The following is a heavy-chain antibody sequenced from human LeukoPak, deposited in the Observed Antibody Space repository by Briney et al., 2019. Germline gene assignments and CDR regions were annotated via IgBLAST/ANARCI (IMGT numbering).Heavy chain of an antibody. CDR1: GFTFSSYA. CDR2: ISYDGSNK. Sequence: GGSLRLSCAASGFTFSSYAMHWVRQAPGKGLEWVAVISYDGSNKYYADSVKGRFTISRDNSKNTLYLQMNSLRAEDTAVYYCAREEVWFGEYYFDYWGQGTLVTVSS. CDR3: AREEVWFGEYYFDY. D-gene: IGHD3-10*01. V-gene: IGHV3-30-3*01. J-gene: IGHJ4*02.